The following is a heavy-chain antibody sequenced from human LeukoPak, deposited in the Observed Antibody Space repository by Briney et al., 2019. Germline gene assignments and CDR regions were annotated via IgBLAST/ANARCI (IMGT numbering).Heavy chain of an antibody. CDR1: GFTFSSHS. CDR2: ISSSSSYI. V-gene: IGHV3-21*04. Sequence: GGSLRLSCVASGFTFSSHSMNWVRQAPGKGLEWVSCISSSSSYIYYADSLKGRFTISRDNAKNSLYLQMNSLRAEDTAVYYCAKAGSGYYLGVKFYWGQGTLVTVSS. J-gene: IGHJ4*02. CDR3: AKAGSGYYLGVKFY. D-gene: IGHD3-22*01.